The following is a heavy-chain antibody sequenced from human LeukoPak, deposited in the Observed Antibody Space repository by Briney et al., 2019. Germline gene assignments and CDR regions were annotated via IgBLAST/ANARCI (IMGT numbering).Heavy chain of an antibody. J-gene: IGHJ4*02. V-gene: IGHV1-2*06. CDR3: ARRAVAGTAFFDH. CDR2: INPNSGGT. Sequence: ASVKVSCKASGYTFTGYYMHWVRQAPGQGLEWMGRINPNSGGTNYAQKFRGRVTMTRDTSISTAYMELSRLRSDDTAVYYCARRAVAGTAFFDHWGQGTLVTVSS. D-gene: IGHD6-19*01. CDR1: GYTFTGYY.